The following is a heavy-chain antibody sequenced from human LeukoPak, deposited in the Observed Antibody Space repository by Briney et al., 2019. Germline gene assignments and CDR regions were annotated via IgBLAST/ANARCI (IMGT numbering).Heavy chain of an antibody. CDR3: AKSGGGTTSVDWFDP. D-gene: IGHD4-23*01. J-gene: IGHJ5*02. CDR1: GFTFSSYA. Sequence: GSLRLSCAASGFTFSSYAMSWVRQAPGKGLEWVSAISGSGGSTYYADSVKGRFTISRDNSKNTLYLQMNSLRAEDTAVYYCAKSGGGTTSVDWFDPWGQGTLVTVSS. CDR2: ISGSGGST. V-gene: IGHV3-23*01.